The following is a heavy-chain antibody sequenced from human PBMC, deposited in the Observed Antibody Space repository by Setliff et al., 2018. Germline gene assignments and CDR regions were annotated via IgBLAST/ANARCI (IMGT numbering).Heavy chain of an antibody. V-gene: IGHV1-18*01. CDR2: ISGYTGNT. CDR1: GYTFANYG. CDR3: SRLVRYCSTTTCQRAPGAEV. Sequence: ASVKVSCKASGYTFANYGVTWVRQAPGQGLEWMGWISGYTGNTNYAQKLQGRVSMTTDTSTNTAYMEPSNLRYDDTAIYYCSRLVRYCSTTTCQRAPGAEVWGQGTLVTVSS. J-gene: IGHJ4*02. D-gene: IGHD2-8*01.